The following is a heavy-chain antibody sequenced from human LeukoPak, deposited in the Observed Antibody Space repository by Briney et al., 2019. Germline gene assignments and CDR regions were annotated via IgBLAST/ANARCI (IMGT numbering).Heavy chain of an antibody. Sequence: ASVKVSCKASGYTFTGYYMHWVRQAPGQGLEWMGWINPNSGGTNYAQKFQGRVTMTRDTSISTAYMELSRLRSDDTAVYYCATDYYDSSGYLSLGYAYWGQGTLVTVSS. CDR3: ATDYYDSSGYLSLGYAY. V-gene: IGHV1-2*02. J-gene: IGHJ4*02. D-gene: IGHD3-22*01. CDR2: INPNSGGT. CDR1: GYTFTGYY.